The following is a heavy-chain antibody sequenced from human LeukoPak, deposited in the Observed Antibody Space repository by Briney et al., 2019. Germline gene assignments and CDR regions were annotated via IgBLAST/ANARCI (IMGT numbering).Heavy chain of an antibody. CDR1: GFTLKKYD. CDR2: ISGSGGST. D-gene: IGHD2-15*01. J-gene: IGHJ6*03. Sequence: GGSLRLSCSASGFTLKKYDVTWVRQAPGKGLEWVSAISGSGGSTYYAVSVKGRFTISRDNSKNTLYLQMNSLRAEDTAVYYCASRYCSGGSCPYYYYYYMDVWGKGTTVTVSS. CDR3: ASRYCSGGSCPYYYYYYMDV. V-gene: IGHV3-23*01.